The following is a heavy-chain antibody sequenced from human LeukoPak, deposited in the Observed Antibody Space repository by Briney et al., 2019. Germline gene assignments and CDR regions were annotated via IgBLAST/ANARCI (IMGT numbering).Heavy chain of an antibody. CDR3: ARGQWPSSSWKENYHYYYMDV. V-gene: IGHV1-8*01. CDR1: GYTFTSYD. D-gene: IGHD6-13*01. Sequence: ASVKVSCKASGYTFTSYDINWVRQAPGQGLEWMGWMNPNSGNTGYAQKFQGRVTMTRNTSISTAYMELSSLRSEDTAVYYCARGQWPSSSWKENYHYYYMDVWGKGTTVTVSS. CDR2: MNPNSGNT. J-gene: IGHJ6*03.